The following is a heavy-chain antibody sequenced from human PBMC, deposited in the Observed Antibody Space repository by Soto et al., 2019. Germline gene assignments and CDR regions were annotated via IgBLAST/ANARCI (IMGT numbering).Heavy chain of an antibody. V-gene: IGHV4-34*01. CDR3: ARARKGSGSDYYYHYGMDV. J-gene: IGHJ6*04. Sequence: SETLSLTCSVYGGSFSDYYWSWIRQPPGKGLEWIGEINHSGSTSYNPSLKSRVTISVHTSKNQFSLKLSSVTAADTAVYYCARARKGSGSDYYYHYGMDVWGKGTTVTVSS. CDR2: INHSGST. CDR1: GGSFSDYY. D-gene: IGHD3-3*01.